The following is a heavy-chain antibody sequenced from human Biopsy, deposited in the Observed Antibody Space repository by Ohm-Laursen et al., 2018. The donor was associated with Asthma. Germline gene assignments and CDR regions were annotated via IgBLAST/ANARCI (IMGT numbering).Heavy chain of an antibody. J-gene: IGHJ6*02. CDR1: GGTLSNFA. CDR2: IMTVFGTT. D-gene: IGHD6-19*01. Sequence: GSSVKVSCKAPGGTLSNFAISWVRQAPGQGLEWLGGIMTVFGTTNYAQKFQGRVTITADESTSTAYMEVTSLRSEDTAIYYCARCQVGYSSGWSLLLKKIYYSGMDVWGQGTVVTVSS. V-gene: IGHV1-69*01. CDR3: ARCQVGYSSGWSLLLKKIYYSGMDV.